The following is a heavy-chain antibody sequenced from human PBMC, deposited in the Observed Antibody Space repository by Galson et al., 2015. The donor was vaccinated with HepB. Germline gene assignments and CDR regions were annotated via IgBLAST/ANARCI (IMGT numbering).Heavy chain of an antibody. Sequence: LSLTCTVSGGSISSYYWSWIRQPPGKGLEWIGYIYYSGSTNYNPSLKSRVTISVDTSKNQFSLKLSSVTAADTALYYCARVPTDYDFWSGYTQWWFDPWGQGTLVTVSS. D-gene: IGHD3-3*01. CDR2: IYYSGST. CDR3: ARVPTDYDFWSGYTQWWFDP. V-gene: IGHV4-59*01. J-gene: IGHJ5*02. CDR1: GGSISSYY.